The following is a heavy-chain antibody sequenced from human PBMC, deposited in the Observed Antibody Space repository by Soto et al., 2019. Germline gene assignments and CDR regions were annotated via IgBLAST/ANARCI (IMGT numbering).Heavy chain of an antibody. D-gene: IGHD3-10*01. CDR2: MYHGGTT. V-gene: IGHV4-39*01. CDR3: ARSRLFLVRGWDYYYGSGIFDY. J-gene: IGHJ4*02. CDR1: GGSISSGSYY. Sequence: SETLSLTCSVSGGSISSGSYYWGWIRQTPGRGLEWIASMYHGGTTYSNPSLKSRVTISVDTSKNQFSLKLSSVTAADTAVYYCARSRLFLVRGWDYYYGSGIFDYWGQGTLVTVSS.